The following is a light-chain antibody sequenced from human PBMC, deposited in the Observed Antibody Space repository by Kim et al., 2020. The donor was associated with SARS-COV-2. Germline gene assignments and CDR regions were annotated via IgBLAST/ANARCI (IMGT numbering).Light chain of an antibody. CDR3: QQYNSYSGT. CDR2: DAS. CDR1: QSISSW. J-gene: IGKJ1*01. Sequence: ASVGARVTITCRASQSISSWLAWYQQKPGRAPKLLIYDASSLESGVPSRFSGSGSGTEFTLTINSLQPDDFATYYCQQYNSYSGTFGQGTKVDIK. V-gene: IGKV1-5*01.